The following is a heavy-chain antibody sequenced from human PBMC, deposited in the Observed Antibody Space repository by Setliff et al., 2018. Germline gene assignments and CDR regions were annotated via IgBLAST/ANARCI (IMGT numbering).Heavy chain of an antibody. J-gene: IGHJ6*03. CDR1: GGSISNTYYY. CDR3: ARMSGFLYIDV. V-gene: IGHV4-61*09. CDR2: IYTSWST. D-gene: IGHD3-3*01. Sequence: SETLSLTCTVSGGSISNTYYYWSWIRQPAGQGLEWIGQIYTSWSTNYNPSLKGRVTISVGTSKNQFSLKLSSVTAADTAVYYCARMSGFLYIDVWGKGTTVTVSS.